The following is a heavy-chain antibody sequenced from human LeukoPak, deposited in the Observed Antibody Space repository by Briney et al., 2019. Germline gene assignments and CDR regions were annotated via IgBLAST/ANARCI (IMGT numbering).Heavy chain of an antibody. CDR2: VYYSGIT. CDR3: AREGDSSNFDF. V-gene: IGHV4-59*01. J-gene: IGHJ4*02. Sequence: SDTLSLTCTVSGGSISTYYWSWIRQPPGKALEWVGYVYYSGITNSNPSLTSRVTIEVDTSKNQFSLRLRSVTATDTAVYYCAREGDSSNFDFWGQGILVTVSS. D-gene: IGHD2-21*02. CDR1: GGSISTYY.